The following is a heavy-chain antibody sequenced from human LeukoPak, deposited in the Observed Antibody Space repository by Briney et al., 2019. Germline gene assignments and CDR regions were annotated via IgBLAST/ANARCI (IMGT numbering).Heavy chain of an antibody. CDR2: IRFDGTTE. D-gene: IGHD6-19*01. CDR3: ARGAAVALEL. Sequence: GGSLGLSCGASGFTLTDYNMHWVRQAPGKGLEYVAFIRFDGTTEYYTDSVKGRFTKSRDKSKNMLYRQMNSLRGEDTAVYYCARGAAVALELWGQGTLVTVSS. J-gene: IGHJ1*01. V-gene: IGHV3-30*02. CDR1: GFTLTDYN.